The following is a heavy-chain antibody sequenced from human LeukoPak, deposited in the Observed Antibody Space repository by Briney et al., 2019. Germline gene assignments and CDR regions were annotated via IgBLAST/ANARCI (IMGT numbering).Heavy chain of an antibody. CDR1: GFTVSSNY. D-gene: IGHD6-13*01. Sequence: PGGSLRLSCAASGFTVSSNYMSWVRQAPGKGLEWVSVIYSGGSTYYADSVKGRFTISRDNSKNTLYLQMNSLRAEDTAVYYCARGNPLKYSSSWRPIAYFDYWGQGTLVTVSS. CDR2: IYSGGST. V-gene: IGHV3-66*01. J-gene: IGHJ4*02. CDR3: ARGNPLKYSSSWRPIAYFDY.